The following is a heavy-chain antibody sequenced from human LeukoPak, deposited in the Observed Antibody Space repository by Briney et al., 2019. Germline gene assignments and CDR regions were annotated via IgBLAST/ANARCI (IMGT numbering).Heavy chain of an antibody. D-gene: IGHD1-26*01. CDR3: ATDFIVGAPLVNWSDP. CDR1: GGSISSSSYY. CDR2: IYYSGST. J-gene: IGHJ5*02. V-gene: IGHV4-39*01. Sequence: KPSETLSLTCTVSGGSISSSSYYWGWIRQPPGKGLEWIVSIYYSGSTYYNPSLTSRVPISVDTSKNQFSLKLSSVTAADTAVYYCATDFIVGAPLVNWSDPWGQGTLVTVSS.